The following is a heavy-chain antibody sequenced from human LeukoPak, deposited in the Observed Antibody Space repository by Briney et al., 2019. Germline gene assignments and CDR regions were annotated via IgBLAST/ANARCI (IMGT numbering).Heavy chain of an antibody. V-gene: IGHV6-1*01. CDR1: GDSVSSDNVV. Sequence: SQTLSLTCGISGDSVSSDNVVWHWIRQSPSRGLEWLGRTYYRSQWYSSYASSVKSRITINPDTSKNQFSLQLNSVTPEDTAVHYCAREMTTMTATYYWGQGTLVTVSS. CDR3: AREMTTMTATYY. J-gene: IGHJ4*02. CDR2: TYYRSQWYS. D-gene: IGHD4-17*01.